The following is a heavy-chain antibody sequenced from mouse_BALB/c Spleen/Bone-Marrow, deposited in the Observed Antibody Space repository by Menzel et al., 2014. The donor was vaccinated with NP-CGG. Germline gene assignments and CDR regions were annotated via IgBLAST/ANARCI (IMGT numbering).Heavy chain of an antibody. Sequence: QVQLKESGVELMKPGASVKISCKATGYTFSSFWIEWVKQRPGHGLEWIGGILPGSGSTNYNEKFKGKATFTADTSSNTAYMQLSSLTSEDSAVYYCARSTGTWDYWGQGTTLTVSS. CDR3: ARSTGTWDY. V-gene: IGHV1-9*01. J-gene: IGHJ2*01. CDR2: ILPGSGST. D-gene: IGHD4-1*02. CDR1: GYTFSSFW.